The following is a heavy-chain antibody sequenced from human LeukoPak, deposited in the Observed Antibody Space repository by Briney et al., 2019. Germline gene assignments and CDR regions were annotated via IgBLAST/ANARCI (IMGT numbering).Heavy chain of an antibody. D-gene: IGHD5-18*01. Sequence: PGGSLRLSCAASGFTFSSYGMHWVRQAPGKGREWVAVIWYDGSNKYYADSVKGRFTISRDNSKNTLYLQMNSLRAEDTAVYYCAREDTAMDPPFDYWGQGTLVTVSS. CDR2: IWYDGSNK. CDR3: AREDTAMDPPFDY. J-gene: IGHJ4*02. V-gene: IGHV3-33*01. CDR1: GFTFSSYG.